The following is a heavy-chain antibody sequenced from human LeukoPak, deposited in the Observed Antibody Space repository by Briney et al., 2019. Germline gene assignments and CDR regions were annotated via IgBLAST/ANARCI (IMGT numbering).Heavy chain of an antibody. V-gene: IGHV3-23*01. CDR3: AKDKGSITIFGVVYYFDY. J-gene: IGHJ4*02. Sequence: GGSLRLSCAASGFTFSSYAMSWVRQAPGKGLEWVSAISGSGGSTYYADSVKGRFTISRDNSKNTLYLQMNSLRAEDTAVYYCAKDKGSITIFGVVYYFDYWGQGTLVTVSS. CDR2: ISGSGGST. CDR1: GFTFSSYA. D-gene: IGHD3-3*01.